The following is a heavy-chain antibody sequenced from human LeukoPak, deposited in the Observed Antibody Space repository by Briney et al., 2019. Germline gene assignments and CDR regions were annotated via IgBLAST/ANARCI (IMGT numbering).Heavy chain of an antibody. D-gene: IGHD2-2*01. V-gene: IGHV1-69*05. Sequence: ASVKVSCKASGGTFSSYAISWVRQAPGQGLEWMGGIIPIFGTANYAQKFQGRVTITTDESTSTAYMELSSLRSEDTAVYYCARSDYCSSTSCYPGDAFDIWGQGTMVTVSS. CDR1: GGTFSSYA. J-gene: IGHJ3*02. CDR2: IIPIFGTA. CDR3: ARSDYCSSTSCYPGDAFDI.